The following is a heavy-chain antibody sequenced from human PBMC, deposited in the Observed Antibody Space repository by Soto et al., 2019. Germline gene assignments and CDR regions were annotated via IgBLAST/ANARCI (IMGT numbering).Heavy chain of an antibody. J-gene: IGHJ3*02. CDR2: INPNSGGT. CDR1: GYTFTGYY. CDR3: ARVGGVVVNHDAFDI. Sequence: ASVKVSCKASGYTFTGYYMHWVRQAPGQGLEWMGWINPNSGGTNYAQKFQGWVTMTRDTSISTAYMELSRLRSDDTAVYYRARVGGVVVNHDAFDIWGQGTMVTVSS. D-gene: IGHD3-22*01. V-gene: IGHV1-2*04.